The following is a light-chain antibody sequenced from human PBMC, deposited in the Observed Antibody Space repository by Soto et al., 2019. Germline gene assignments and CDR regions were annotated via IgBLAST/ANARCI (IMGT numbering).Light chain of an antibody. V-gene: IGKV3-15*01. J-gene: IGKJ5*01. Sequence: SQSLATVSVSTGERATLSCRASQSVRSNLAWYQQKPGQAPRLVIYAASTRATGIPDRFSGSVSGTEFTLTISSLQSEDFAVYYCQQYNEWPPFPFAQGRLPAI. CDR2: AAS. CDR3: QQYNEWPPFP. CDR1: QSVRSN.